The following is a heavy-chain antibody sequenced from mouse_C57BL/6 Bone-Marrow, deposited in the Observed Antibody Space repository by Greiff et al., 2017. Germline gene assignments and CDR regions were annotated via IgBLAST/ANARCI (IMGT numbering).Heavy chain of an antibody. Sequence: EVQGVESGGGLVKPGGSLKLSCAASGFTFSSYAMSWVRQTPEKRLEWVATISDGGSYTYYPENVKGRFTISRDNAKNNLYLQMSHLKSEDTAMYYCARLGLRRPAWFAYWGQGTLVTVSA. CDR1: GFTFSSYA. J-gene: IGHJ3*01. CDR2: ISDGGSYT. V-gene: IGHV5-4*01. CDR3: ARLGLRRPAWFAY. D-gene: IGHD2-4*01.